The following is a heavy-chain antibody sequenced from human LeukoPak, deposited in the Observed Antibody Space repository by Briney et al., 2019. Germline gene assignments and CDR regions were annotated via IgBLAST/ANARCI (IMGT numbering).Heavy chain of an antibody. J-gene: IGHJ4*02. CDR1: GGSFSGYY. V-gene: IGHV4-34*01. Sequence: PSETLSLTCAVYGGSFSGYYWSWIRQPPEKGLEWIGEINHSGSTNYNPSLKSRVTISVDTSKNQFSLKLSSVTAADTAVYYCARVTGYWGQGTLVTVSS. CDR2: INHSGST. CDR3: ARVTGY. D-gene: IGHD3-10*01.